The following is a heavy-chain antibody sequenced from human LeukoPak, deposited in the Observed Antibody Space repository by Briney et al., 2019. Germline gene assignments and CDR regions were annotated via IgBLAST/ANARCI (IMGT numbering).Heavy chain of an antibody. Sequence: PSETLSLTCTVSGGSISSSSYFWGWIRQPPGKGLEWIGRIYTSGSTNYNPSLKSRVTMSVDTSKNQFSLKLSSVTAADTAVYYCARGRYAKDYWGQGTLVTVSS. D-gene: IGHD2-2*01. CDR2: IYTSGST. CDR1: GGSISSSSYF. J-gene: IGHJ4*02. V-gene: IGHV4-39*07. CDR3: ARGRYAKDY.